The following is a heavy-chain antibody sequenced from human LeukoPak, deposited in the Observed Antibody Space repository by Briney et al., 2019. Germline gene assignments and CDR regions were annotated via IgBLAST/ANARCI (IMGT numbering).Heavy chain of an antibody. CDR1: GGSVSSYY. CDR2: IHNSGKT. V-gene: IGHV4-59*08. D-gene: IGHD1-14*01. Sequence: SSETLSLTCSVSGGSVSSYYWSWIRQSPGKGLEWIGYIHNSGKTNYNPSLKSRVTGFVDTSKNQVSLRLSSVTAADTAVYYCARHGTISSESYFDYWGQGALVTVSS. CDR3: ARHGTISSESYFDY. J-gene: IGHJ4*02.